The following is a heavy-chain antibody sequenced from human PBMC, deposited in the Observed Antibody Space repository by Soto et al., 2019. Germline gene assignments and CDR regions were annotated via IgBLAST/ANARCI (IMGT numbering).Heavy chain of an antibody. CDR3: ARGRTAAGFDF. CDR1: GFTFISYW. CDR2: IKQDGSEK. Sequence: GGFLRLSCAASGFTFISYWMSWVRQAPGKGLEWVANIKQDGSEKYYVDSVKGRFTIFRDNAKNSLYLQMNSLRTEDTAVYYCARGRTAAGFDFWGQGTLVTVSS. V-gene: IGHV3-7*01. J-gene: IGHJ4*02. D-gene: IGHD6-13*01.